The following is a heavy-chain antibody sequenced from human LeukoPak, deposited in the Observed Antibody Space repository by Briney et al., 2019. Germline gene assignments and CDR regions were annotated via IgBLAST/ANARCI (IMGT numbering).Heavy chain of an antibody. V-gene: IGHV3-7*01. CDR3: ARDRGYGSGSYYKN. Sequence: GGSLRLSCAASGFTFSSYWMSWVRQAPGKGLEWVANIKQGGSEKYYVDSVKGRLTISRDNAKNSLYLQMNSLRAEDTAVYYCARDRGYGSGSYYKNWGQGTLVTVSS. CDR1: GFTFSSYW. CDR2: IKQGGSEK. D-gene: IGHD3-10*01. J-gene: IGHJ4*02.